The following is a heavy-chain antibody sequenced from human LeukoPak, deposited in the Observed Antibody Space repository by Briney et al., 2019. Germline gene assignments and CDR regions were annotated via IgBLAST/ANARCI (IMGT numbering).Heavy chain of an antibody. J-gene: IGHJ5*02. CDR1: GYTFTGYY. CDR3: ARVCGSSWYYASLRWFDP. Sequence: ASVKVSCKASGYTFTGYYMHWVRQAPGQGLEWMGWINPNSGGTNYAQKFQGRVTMTRDTSISTAYMELSRLRSDDTAVYYCARVCGSSWYYASLRWFDPWGQGTLVTVSS. CDR2: INPNSGGT. D-gene: IGHD6-13*01. V-gene: IGHV1-2*02.